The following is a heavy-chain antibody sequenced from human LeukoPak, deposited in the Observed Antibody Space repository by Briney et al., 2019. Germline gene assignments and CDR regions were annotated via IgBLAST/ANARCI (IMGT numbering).Heavy chain of an antibody. V-gene: IGHV4-39*02. CDR2: IYYSGST. CDR3: AREFITMVRGMFDP. Sequence: SETLSLTCTVFGGSISSSSYYWGWIRQPPGKGLEWIGSIYYSGSTYYNPSLKSRVTISVDTSKNQFSLKLSSVTAADTAVYYCAREFITMVRGMFDPWGQGTLVTVSS. J-gene: IGHJ5*02. CDR1: GGSISSSSYY. D-gene: IGHD3-10*01.